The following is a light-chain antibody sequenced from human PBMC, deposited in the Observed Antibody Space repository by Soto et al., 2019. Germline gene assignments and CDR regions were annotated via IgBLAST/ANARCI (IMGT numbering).Light chain of an antibody. CDR3: QQYDNLLPMYT. CDR1: HDITNY. Sequence: DIQMTQSPTSLSASVGDRVTITCQASHDITNYLNWYQQRPGKAPRLLIYDVSNLQKGVPSRFCGSGSETHFTLTISSLQPEDTAPYYCQQYDNLLPMYTFGQGTKLESK. V-gene: IGKV1-33*01. J-gene: IGKJ2*01. CDR2: DVS.